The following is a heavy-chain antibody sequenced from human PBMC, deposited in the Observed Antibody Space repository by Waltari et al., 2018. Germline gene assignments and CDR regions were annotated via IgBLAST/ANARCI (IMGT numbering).Heavy chain of an antibody. CDR1: GVYITSNTHY. D-gene: IGHD5-12*01. V-gene: IGHV4-39*01. CDR3: ATYIGASVGTAAFDV. J-gene: IGHJ3*01. CDR2: VSYSGTT. Sequence: QLPLQESGPRLVRPSETLSPTCRVSGVYITSNTHYLAGILQSPGQVLELLGTVSYSGTTYISPSLKSRVSVSRDTSKNQVSLILGSVTAANMAVYYCATYIGASVGTAAFDVWGQGTMVTVSS.